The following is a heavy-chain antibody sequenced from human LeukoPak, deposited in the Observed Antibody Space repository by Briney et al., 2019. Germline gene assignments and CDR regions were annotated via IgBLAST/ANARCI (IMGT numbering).Heavy chain of an antibody. CDR3: ARERAPYSSSCDY. D-gene: IGHD6-13*01. V-gene: IGHV1-69*05. CDR2: IIPGCGTA. J-gene: IGHJ4*02. Sequence: GASVKVSCKASGCTFSSYAIHWVRQAPGQGLEWMGWIIPGCGTANYSQRFQGRVTITTDESTSTAYMELSSLRSEDTAVYYCARERAPYSSSCDYWGQGTLVTVSS. CDR1: GCTFSSYA.